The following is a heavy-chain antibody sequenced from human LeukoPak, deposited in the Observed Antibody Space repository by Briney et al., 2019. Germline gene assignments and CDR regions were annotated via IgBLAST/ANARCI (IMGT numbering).Heavy chain of an antibody. CDR3: AREVIAVAGTFNY. D-gene: IGHD6-19*01. Sequence: SSETLSLTCAVYGGSFSGYTWSWIRQPPGKGLEWIGEINHSGSTNYNPSLKSRVTISVDTSKSQFSLRLSSVTAADTAVYYCAREVIAVAGTFNYWGQGTLVTVSS. CDR1: GGSFSGYT. V-gene: IGHV4-34*01. CDR2: INHSGST. J-gene: IGHJ4*02.